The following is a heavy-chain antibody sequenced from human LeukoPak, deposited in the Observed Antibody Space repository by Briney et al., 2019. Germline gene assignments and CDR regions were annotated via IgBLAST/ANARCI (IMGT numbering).Heavy chain of an antibody. D-gene: IGHD1-26*01. CDR2: IVVGSGNT. Sequence: ASVKVSCKASGFTFTSSAMQWVRQARGQRLEWIGWIVVGSGNTNYAQKFQERVTITRDMSTSTAYMELSSLRSEDTAVYYCAASPAAADSGSYFGPRYWGQGTLVTVS. CDR1: GFTFTSSA. V-gene: IGHV1-58*02. J-gene: IGHJ4*02. CDR3: AASPAAADSGSYFGPRY.